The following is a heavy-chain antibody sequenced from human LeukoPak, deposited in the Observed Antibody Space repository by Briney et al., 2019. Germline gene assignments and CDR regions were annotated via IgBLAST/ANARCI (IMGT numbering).Heavy chain of an antibody. V-gene: IGHV1-69*04. Sequence: ASVKVSCKASGGTFSSYAISWVRQAPGQGLEWMGRIIPILGIANYAQKFQGRVTITADKSTSTAYMELSSLRSGDTAVYYCARDPVWGVGPDAFDIWGQGTMVTVSS. CDR2: IIPILGIA. D-gene: IGHD3-10*01. CDR1: GGTFSSYA. CDR3: ARDPVWGVGPDAFDI. J-gene: IGHJ3*02.